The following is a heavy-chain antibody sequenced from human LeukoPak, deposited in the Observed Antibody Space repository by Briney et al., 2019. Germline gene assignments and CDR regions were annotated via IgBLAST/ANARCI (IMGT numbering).Heavy chain of an antibody. CDR3: ARQTTVTN. D-gene: IGHD4-17*01. Sequence: SETLSLTCTVSGGSISSGNYYWSWIRQPAGKGLEWIGRIYASGSTNHNPSLKSRVTISIDTSKNQFSLKLSSVTAADTAVYYCARQTTVTNWGQGTLVTVSS. J-gene: IGHJ4*02. CDR2: IYASGST. V-gene: IGHV4-61*02. CDR1: GGSISSGNYY.